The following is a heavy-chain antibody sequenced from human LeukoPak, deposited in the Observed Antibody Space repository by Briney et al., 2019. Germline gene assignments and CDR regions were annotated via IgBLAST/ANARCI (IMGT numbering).Heavy chain of an antibody. V-gene: IGHV4-34*01. Sequence: SETLSLICAVYGGSFSGYYWSWIRQPPGKGLEWIGEINHSGSTNYNPSLKSRVTISVDTSKNQFSLKLSSVTAADTAVYYCARGVYSYGPNDYWGQGTLVTVSS. CDR2: INHSGST. CDR1: GGSFSGYY. CDR3: ARGVYSYGPNDY. D-gene: IGHD5-18*01. J-gene: IGHJ4*02.